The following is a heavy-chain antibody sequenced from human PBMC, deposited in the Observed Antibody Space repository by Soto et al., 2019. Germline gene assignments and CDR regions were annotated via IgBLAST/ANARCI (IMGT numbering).Heavy chain of an antibody. CDR1: GGYYSGDY. Sequence: LSLTCAAYGGYYSGDYWSRIRQHPGKGLEWIGEINHSGSTNYNPSLKSRVTISVDTSKNQFSQKLSSVTAADTAVYYRARASEGGGYCSGGSCYAIDYWGQRTPVTVS. CDR3: ARASEGGGYCSGGSCYAIDY. CDR2: INHSGST. J-gene: IGHJ4*02. D-gene: IGHD2-15*01. V-gene: IGHV4-34*01.